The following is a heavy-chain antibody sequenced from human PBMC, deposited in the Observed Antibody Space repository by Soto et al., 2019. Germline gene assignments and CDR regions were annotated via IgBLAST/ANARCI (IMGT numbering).Heavy chain of an antibody. D-gene: IGHD5-12*01. J-gene: IGHJ4*02. CDR2: IYYSGST. V-gene: IGHV4-39*01. CDR1: GGSISSSSYY. Sequence: QLQLQESGPGLVKPSETLSLTCTVSGGSISSSSYYWGWIRQPPGKGLEWIGSIYYSGSTYYNPSLKSRVTISVYTSKNQFSLKLSSVTAADTAVYYCARRHIVAPFDYWGQGTLVTVSS. CDR3: ARRHIVAPFDY.